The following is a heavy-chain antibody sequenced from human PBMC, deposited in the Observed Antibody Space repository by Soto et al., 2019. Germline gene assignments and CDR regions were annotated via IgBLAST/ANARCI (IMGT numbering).Heavy chain of an antibody. Sequence: FGPTLVNPTQTLTLTCTFSGFSLSTSGVGVGWIRQPPGKALEWLALIYWNDDKRYSPSLKSRLTITKDTSKNQVVLTMTNMDPVDTATYYCAHRPSGWYLFDYWGQGTLVTVSS. V-gene: IGHV2-5*01. CDR3: AHRPSGWYLFDY. J-gene: IGHJ4*02. CDR2: IYWNDDK. D-gene: IGHD6-19*01. CDR1: GFSLSTSGVG.